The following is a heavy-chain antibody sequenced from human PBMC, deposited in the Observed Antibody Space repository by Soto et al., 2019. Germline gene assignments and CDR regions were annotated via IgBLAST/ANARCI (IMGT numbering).Heavy chain of an antibody. V-gene: IGHV4-34*02. D-gene: IGHD5-12*01. CDR1: GESLSDYS. CDR2: IIHGGST. J-gene: IGHJ4*02. CDR3: ARGGGKSGYFFDY. Sequence: QVQLRQWGAGLLKPLETLSLRCAVYGESLSDYSWSWIRQSPEKGLEWIGEIIHGGSTKSNPSLKSRVTISVDTSKNQVSLILTSATAADTAVYRCARGGGKSGYFFDYWGRGTLVTVSS.